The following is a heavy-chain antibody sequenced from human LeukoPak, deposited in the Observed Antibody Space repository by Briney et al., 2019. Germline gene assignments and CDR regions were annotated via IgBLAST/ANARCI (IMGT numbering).Heavy chain of an antibody. V-gene: IGHV4-59*02. CDR3: ARNFGREEKIYSNSPNFYYYMDV. J-gene: IGHJ6*03. CDR1: GGSVSSFY. Sequence: SETLSLTCTVSGGSVSSFYWSWIRQPPGKGLEWIGRISDSGSSNYNPSLKSRVTISVDTSKNQFSLKLTSVTAADTAVYYCARNFGREEKIYSNSPNFYYYMDVWGRGTMVTVSS. CDR2: ISDSGSS. D-gene: IGHD4-11*01.